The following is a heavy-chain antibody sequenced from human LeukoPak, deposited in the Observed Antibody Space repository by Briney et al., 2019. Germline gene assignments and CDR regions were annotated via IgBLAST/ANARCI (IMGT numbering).Heavy chain of an antibody. J-gene: IGHJ4*02. V-gene: IGHV3-21*01. CDR1: GFTFSSYS. CDR2: ISSSSSYI. D-gene: IGHD5-18*01. CDR3: ARTPGGLYSSLDY. Sequence: GGSLRLPCAASGFTFSSYSMNWVRQAPGKGLEWVSSISSSSSYIYYADSVKGRFTITRDNAKNSLYLQMNSLRAEDTAVYYCARTPGGLYSSLDYWGQGTLVTVSS.